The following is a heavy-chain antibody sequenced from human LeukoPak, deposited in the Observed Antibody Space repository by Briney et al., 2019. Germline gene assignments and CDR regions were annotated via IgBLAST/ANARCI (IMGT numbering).Heavy chain of an antibody. CDR1: GFTFSSYG. V-gene: IGHV3-30*18. Sequence: GGSLRLSCAASGFTFSSYGMHWVRQAPGKGLEWVAVISYDGSNKYYADSVKGRFTISRDNSKNTLYLQMNSLRAEDTAVYYCAKDLSPRLRYFDYWGQGTLVTVSS. CDR3: AKDLSPRLRYFDY. J-gene: IGHJ4*02. CDR2: ISYDGSNK. D-gene: IGHD4-17*01.